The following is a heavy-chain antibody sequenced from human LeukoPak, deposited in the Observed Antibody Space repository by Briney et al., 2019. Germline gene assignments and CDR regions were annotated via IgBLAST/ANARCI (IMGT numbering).Heavy chain of an antibody. CDR1: GGSISSGSYY. CDR3: AKFRGYSYGPIGY. D-gene: IGHD5-18*01. J-gene: IGHJ4*02. Sequence: PSETLSLTCTVSGGSISSGSYYWSWIRQPAGKGLEWIGRIYTSGSTNYNPSLKSRVTISVDTSKNQFSLKLSSVTAADTAVYYCAKFRGYSYGPIGYWGQGTLVTVSS. CDR2: IYTSGST. V-gene: IGHV4-61*02.